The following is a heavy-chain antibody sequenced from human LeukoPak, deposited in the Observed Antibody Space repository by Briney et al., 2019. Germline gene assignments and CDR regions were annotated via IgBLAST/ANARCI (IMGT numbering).Heavy chain of an antibody. J-gene: IGHJ3*01. V-gene: IGHV3-23*01. D-gene: IGHD2-2*01. Sequence: QPGGSLRLSCAASGFTFSSYAMSWVRQAPGKGLEWVSAISGSGGSTYYADSVKGRFTISRDNSKNTLYLQMNSLRAEDTAVYYCARDRAGYCSSRSCSQGGFDFWGQGTMVTVSS. CDR1: GFTFSSYA. CDR3: ARDRAGYCSSRSCSQGGFDF. CDR2: ISGSGGST.